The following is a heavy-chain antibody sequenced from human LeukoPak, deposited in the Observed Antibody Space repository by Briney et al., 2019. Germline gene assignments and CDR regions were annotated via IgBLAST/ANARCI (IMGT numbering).Heavy chain of an antibody. J-gene: IGHJ4*02. CDR2: ISAYNGNT. CDR3: ARDRLLLFRELFWNPFDY. V-gene: IGHV1-18*01. CDR1: AYTFTSYG. Sequence: GASVNVSCKASAYTFTSYGISWVRQAPGQGLEWMGWISAYNGNTNYAQKLQGRVTMTTDTSTSTAYMELRSLRSDDTAVYYCARDRLLLFRELFWNPFDYWGQGTLVTVSS. D-gene: IGHD3-10*01.